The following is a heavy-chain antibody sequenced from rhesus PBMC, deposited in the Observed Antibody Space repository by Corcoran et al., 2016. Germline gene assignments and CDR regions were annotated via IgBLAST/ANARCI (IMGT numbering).Heavy chain of an antibody. CDR1: GYSISSGYD. CDR3: ARGAGDLRY. Sequence: QVQLQESGPGVVKPSETLSLNCAVSGYSISSGYDWSWIRQPPGKGLEWIGYIYGSSGSTNYNPSLKNRVTISKDTAKNPFSLKRSSVTAADTAVYYWARGAGDLRYWGQGVLVTVSS. D-gene: IGHD5-42*01. V-gene: IGHV4-76*01. CDR2: IYGSSGST. J-gene: IGHJ4*01.